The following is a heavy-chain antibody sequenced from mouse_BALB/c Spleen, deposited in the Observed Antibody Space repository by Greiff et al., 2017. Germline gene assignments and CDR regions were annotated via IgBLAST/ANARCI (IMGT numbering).Heavy chain of an antibody. CDR2: IDPSDSET. CDR3: ASATLIIYFDY. J-gene: IGHJ2*01. V-gene: IGHV1S126*01. Sequence: QVQLKESGPQLVRPGASVKISCKASGYSFTSYWMNWVKQRPGQGLEWIGMIDPSDSETRLNQKFKDKATLTVDKSSSTAYMLLSSPTSEDSAVYYSASATLIIYFDYWGQGTTLTVSS. D-gene: IGHD2-4*01. CDR1: GYSFTSYW.